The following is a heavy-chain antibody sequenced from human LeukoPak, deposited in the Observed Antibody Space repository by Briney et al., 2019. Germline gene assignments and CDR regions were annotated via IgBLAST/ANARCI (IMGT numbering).Heavy chain of an antibody. CDR2: ISAYNGNT. Sequence: ASVKVSCKASGYTFTSYGISWVRQAPGQGLEWMGWISAYNGNTNYAQKLQGRVTMTTDTSTSTAYMELRSLRSDDTAVYYCARDRRGSGDDPGVWFDPWGQGTLVTVSS. J-gene: IGHJ5*02. V-gene: IGHV1-18*01. CDR1: GYTFTSYG. D-gene: IGHD5-12*01. CDR3: ARDRRGSGDDPGVWFDP.